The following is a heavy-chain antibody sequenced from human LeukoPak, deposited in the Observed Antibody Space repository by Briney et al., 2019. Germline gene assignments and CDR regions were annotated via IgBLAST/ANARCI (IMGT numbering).Heavy chain of an antibody. J-gene: IGHJ5*02. Sequence: SETLSLTCTVSGGSISSSSYYWGWIRQPPGKGLEWIGSIYYSGSTYYNPSLKSRVTISVDTSKNQFSLKLSFVTAADTAVYYCARVPSGRYNWFDPWGQGTLVTVSS. CDR3: ARVPSGRYNWFDP. V-gene: IGHV4-39*07. CDR1: GGSISSSSYY. D-gene: IGHD1-26*01. CDR2: IYYSGST.